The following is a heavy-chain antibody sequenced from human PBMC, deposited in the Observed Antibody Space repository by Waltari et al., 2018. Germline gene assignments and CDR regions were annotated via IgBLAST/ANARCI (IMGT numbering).Heavy chain of an antibody. D-gene: IGHD5-12*01. V-gene: IGHV3-53*01. J-gene: IGHJ4*02. CDR3: ARDVRLATSPLSGYFDS. CDR1: EFTVSSNY. Sequence: EVQLVESGGGLVQPGGSLRLSCAAFEFTVSSNYMSWVRQAPGKGLDWVSVIYSGGSTYYADSVKGRFTISRDNFKNILYLQMNSLRADDTAMYYCARDVRLATSPLSGYFDSWGQGTLVTVSS. CDR2: IYSGGST.